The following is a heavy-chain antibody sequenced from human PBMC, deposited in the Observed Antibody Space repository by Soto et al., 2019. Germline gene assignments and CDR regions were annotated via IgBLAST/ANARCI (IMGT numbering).Heavy chain of an antibody. V-gene: IGHV1-18*01. Sequence: QVHLVQSGAEVKKPGASVKVSCKGSGYAFTTYGITWVRQAPGQGLEGMGWISAHNGNTNYAQKLQGRVTVTGDTSTSTAYMELRSLRSDDTAVYYCARGRYGEYWGQGALVTVSS. CDR2: ISAHNGNT. D-gene: IGHD3-10*01. CDR3: ARGRYGEY. J-gene: IGHJ4*02. CDR1: GYAFTTYG.